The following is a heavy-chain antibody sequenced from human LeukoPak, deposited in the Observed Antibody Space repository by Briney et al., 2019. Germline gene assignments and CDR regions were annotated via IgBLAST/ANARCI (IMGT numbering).Heavy chain of an antibody. Sequence: ASVKVSCKASGGTFNSYAISWVRQAPGQGLEWMGWINPNSGGTNYAQKFQGRVTMTRDTSISTAYMELSRLRSDDTAVYYCARGEYSYEGIDYWGQGTLVTVSS. CDR2: INPNSGGT. CDR1: GGTFNSYA. CDR3: ARGEYSYEGIDY. D-gene: IGHD5-18*01. J-gene: IGHJ4*02. V-gene: IGHV1-2*02.